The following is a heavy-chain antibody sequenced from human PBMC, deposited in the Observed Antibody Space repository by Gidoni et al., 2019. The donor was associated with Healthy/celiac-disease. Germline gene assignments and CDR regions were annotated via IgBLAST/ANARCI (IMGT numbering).Heavy chain of an antibody. CDR2: ISGSGGST. Sequence: EVQLLESGGGLVSPGGSLRLSCAASGFPFSRYALSWVRQAPGKGLEWVSAISGSGGSTYYADTVKGRFTISRDNSKNTLYLQMNSLRAEDTAVYYCAKFKTSDDIVVVPTAFDIWGQGTMVTVSS. CDR1: GFPFSRYA. J-gene: IGHJ3*02. D-gene: IGHD2-2*01. CDR3: AKFKTSDDIVVVPTAFDI. V-gene: IGHV3-23*01.